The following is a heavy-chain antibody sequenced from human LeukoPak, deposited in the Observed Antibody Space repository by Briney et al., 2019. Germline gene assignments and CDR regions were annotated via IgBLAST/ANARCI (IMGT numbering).Heavy chain of an antibody. J-gene: IGHJ4*02. CDR3: ARGPSGYHNT. Sequence: GGSLRLSCAASGFTFSSYAMSWVRQAPGKGLEWVSAISGSGGSTYYADSVKGRFTISRDNSKNTLYLQVNSLTAEDTAVYYCARGPSGYHNTGGQGTLVTVSS. V-gene: IGHV3-23*01. CDR1: GFTFSSYA. CDR2: ISGSGGST. D-gene: IGHD5-12*01.